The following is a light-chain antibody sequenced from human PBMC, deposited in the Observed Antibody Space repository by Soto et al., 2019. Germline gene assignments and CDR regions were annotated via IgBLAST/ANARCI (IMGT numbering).Light chain of an antibody. Sequence: EIVLTQSPATLSLSPGERATLSCRASQSVSSYLAWYQQKPGQAPRLLIYDASNRATGIPVRFSGSGSGTDFTLTISSLEPEDFAVYYCQQRSNWPPMYSFGQGNKLEIK. CDR3: QQRSNWPPMYS. CDR1: QSVSSY. V-gene: IGKV3-11*01. CDR2: DAS. J-gene: IGKJ2*01.